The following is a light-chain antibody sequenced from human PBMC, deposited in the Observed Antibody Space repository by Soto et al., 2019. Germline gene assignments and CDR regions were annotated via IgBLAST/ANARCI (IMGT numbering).Light chain of an antibody. J-gene: IGKJ2*03. CDR3: QQYGSPPFS. V-gene: IGKV3-20*01. Sequence: DTVLTQSPGTLSLSPGERATLSCRARQSVTSRYLAWYQQKPGQAPSLLIYGASNSAAGIPDGLSGSGSGTDFTLTISRLEPEDFAVYFCQQYGSPPFSFGKGTKVEIK. CDR1: QSVTSRY. CDR2: GAS.